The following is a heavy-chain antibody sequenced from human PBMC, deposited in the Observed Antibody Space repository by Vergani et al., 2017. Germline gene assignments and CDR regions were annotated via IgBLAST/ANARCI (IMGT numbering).Heavy chain of an antibody. Sequence: QVQLQESGPGVVKPSQTLSLTCAVSGGSISSGDHCWTWIRQRPGKGLEWIGYIFYSGTTYDNPSLRSRLTISVDTSQNQFSLKLRSVTAADTAVYYCARGDTQVPATSHFYYVDVWGKGTTVVVSS. J-gene: IGHJ6*03. CDR3: ARGDTQVPATSHFYYVDV. CDR1: GGSISSGDHC. V-gene: IGHV4-31*11. CDR2: IFYSGTT. D-gene: IGHD6-25*01.